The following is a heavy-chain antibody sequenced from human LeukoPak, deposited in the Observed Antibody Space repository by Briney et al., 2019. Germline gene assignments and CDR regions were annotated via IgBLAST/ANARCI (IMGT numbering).Heavy chain of an antibody. J-gene: IGHJ4*02. Sequence: SGPTLVNPTQTLTLTCTFSGFSLSNTGVAVGWIRQSPGKALAWLAVAYWNNDESYSPSLKSRLTITKDTSKNQVVLIMTNMDPVDTATYYCAHKGRGSGSYNMWGQGTLVTVSS. CDR3: AHKGRGSGSYNM. D-gene: IGHD3-10*01. CDR2: AYWNNDE. CDR1: GFSLSNTGVA. V-gene: IGHV2-5*01.